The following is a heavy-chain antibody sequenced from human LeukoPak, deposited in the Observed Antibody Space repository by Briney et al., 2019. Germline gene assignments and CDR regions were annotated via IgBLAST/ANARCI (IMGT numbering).Heavy chain of an antibody. Sequence: GGSLRLSCAASGFTFSSYAMSWVRQAPGKGLEWVSAISGSGGSTYYADSVKGRFTISKDNSKNTLYLQMNSLRAEDTAVYYCANFIGVPASYGMDVWGQGTPVTVSS. V-gene: IGHV3-23*01. CDR1: GFTFSSYA. CDR3: ANFIGVPASYGMDV. D-gene: IGHD2-2*01. CDR2: ISGSGGST. J-gene: IGHJ6*02.